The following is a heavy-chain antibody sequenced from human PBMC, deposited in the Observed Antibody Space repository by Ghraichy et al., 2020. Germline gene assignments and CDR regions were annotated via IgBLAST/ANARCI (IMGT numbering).Heavy chain of an antibody. CDR2: IYYSGST. CDR1: GGSISSYY. Sequence: SCTVSGGSISSYYWSWIRQPPGKGLEWIGYIYYSGSTNYNPSLKSRVTISVDTSKNQFSLKLSSVTAADTAVYYCARGGYSYGLGFDYWGQGTLVTVSS. J-gene: IGHJ4*02. V-gene: IGHV4-59*01. D-gene: IGHD5-18*01. CDR3: ARGGYSYGLGFDY.